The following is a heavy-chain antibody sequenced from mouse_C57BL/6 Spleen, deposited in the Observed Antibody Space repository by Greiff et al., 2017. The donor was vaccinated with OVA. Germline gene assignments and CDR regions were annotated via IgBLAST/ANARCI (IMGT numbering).Heavy chain of an antibody. CDR1: GYTFTSYW. V-gene: IGHV1-52*01. D-gene: IGHD3-2*02. J-gene: IGHJ2*01. CDR3: ARDSSGGDYYFDY. Sequence: QVQLKQSGAELVRPGSSVKLSCKASGYTFTSYWMHWVKQRPIQGLEWIGNIDPSDSETHYNQKFKDKATLTVDKSSSTAYMQLSSLTSEDSAVYYCARDSSGGDYYFDYWGQGTTLTVSS. CDR2: IDPSDSET.